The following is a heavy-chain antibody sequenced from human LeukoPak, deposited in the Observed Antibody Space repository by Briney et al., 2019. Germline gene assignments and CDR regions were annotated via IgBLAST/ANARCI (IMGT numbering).Heavy chain of an antibody. Sequence: GRSLRLSCAASGFTFSSYGMHWVRQAPGKGLEWVAVISYDGSNKYYADSVKGRFTISRDNSKNTLYLQMNSLRAEDTAVYYCAKDLSKKSYYYDSSGLDIWGQGTMVTVSS. D-gene: IGHD3-22*01. V-gene: IGHV3-30*18. CDR3: AKDLSKKSYYYDSSGLDI. CDR2: ISYDGSNK. CDR1: GFTFSSYG. J-gene: IGHJ3*02.